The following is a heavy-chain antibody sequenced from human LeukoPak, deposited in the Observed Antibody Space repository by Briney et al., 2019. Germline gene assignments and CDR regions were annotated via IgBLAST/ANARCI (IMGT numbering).Heavy chain of an antibody. V-gene: IGHV3-74*01. CDR3: ARAGSYRFDY. J-gene: IGHJ4*02. CDR1: GFTLSSYW. Sequence: GGSLRLSCAGSGFTLSSYWIHWVRQGPGKGLVWVLRINTDGSTTTYGDSVKGRFTISRDNAKNTVFLQMNSLRAEDTAVYYCARAGSYRFDYWGQGTLVTASS. D-gene: IGHD1-26*01. CDR2: INTDGSTT.